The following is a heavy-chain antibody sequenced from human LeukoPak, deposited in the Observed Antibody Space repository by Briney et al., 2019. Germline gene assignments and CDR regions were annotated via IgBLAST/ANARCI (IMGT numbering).Heavy chain of an antibody. CDR2: IYYSGTT. Sequence: SETLSLTCTVSGVSISSGGNYWSWIRQHPGKGLEYIGYIYYSGTTYNNPSLKSRVTISVDTSKNQFSLKLSSVTAADTAVYYCAGGLLGYCGSASCSHWFDTWGQGTLVTVSS. CDR1: GVSISSGGNY. D-gene: IGHD2-2*01. V-gene: IGHV4-31*03. CDR3: AGGLLGYCGSASCSHWFDT. J-gene: IGHJ5*02.